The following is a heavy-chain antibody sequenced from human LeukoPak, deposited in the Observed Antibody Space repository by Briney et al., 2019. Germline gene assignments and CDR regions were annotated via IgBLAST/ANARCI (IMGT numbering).Heavy chain of an antibody. CDR1: GGSISSYY. V-gene: IGHV4-4*07. J-gene: IGHJ4*02. CDR3: ASLYCSGGSCYPDY. D-gene: IGHD2-15*01. CDR2: IYTSGST. Sequence: TSETLSLTCTVSGGSISSYYWSWIRQPAGKGLEWIGRIYTSGSTNYNPSLKSRVTMSVDTSMNQFSLKLSSVIAADTAVYYCASLYCSGGSCYPDYWGQGTLVTVSS.